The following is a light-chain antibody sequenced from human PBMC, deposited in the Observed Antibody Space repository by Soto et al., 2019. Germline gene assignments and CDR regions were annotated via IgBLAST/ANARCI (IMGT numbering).Light chain of an antibody. Sequence: EIVLTQSPATLSLSPGERATLSCSASQSVSDYLAWYQQKPGQAPRLVIHAASHSAPGIPARFSGSGSGTDFTLTIISLEPQDFAVYYCHQRSDWPITFGQGTKLQ. CDR2: AAS. CDR3: HQRSDWPIT. J-gene: IGKJ2*01. CDR1: QSVSDY. V-gene: IGKV3-11*01.